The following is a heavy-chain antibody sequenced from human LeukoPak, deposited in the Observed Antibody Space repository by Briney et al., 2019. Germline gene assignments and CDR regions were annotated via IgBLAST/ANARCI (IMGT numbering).Heavy chain of an antibody. CDR2: FDPEDGET. CDR3: RGILTGRTYYGMDV. Sequence: ASVTVSCKVSGYTLTELSMHWVRQAPGKGLEWMGGFDPEDGETIYAQKFQGRVTMTEDTSTDTAYMEPSSLRSEDTAVYYCRGILTGRTYYGMDVWGQGTTVTVSS. J-gene: IGHJ6*02. V-gene: IGHV1-24*01. D-gene: IGHD3-9*01. CDR1: GYTLTELS.